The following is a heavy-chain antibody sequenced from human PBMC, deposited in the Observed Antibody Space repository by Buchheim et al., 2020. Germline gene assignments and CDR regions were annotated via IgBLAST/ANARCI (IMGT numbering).Heavy chain of an antibody. CDR2: ISTSSSYT. CDR3: ARDRPSGVNYGMDV. D-gene: IGHD2-15*01. Sequence: QVQLVESGGGLVKPGGSLRLSCAASGFTFSDYYMTWVRQAPGKGLECISYISTSSSYTDYADSVKGRFTISRDNANNSLYLQMNSLRAEDTAVYYCARDRPSGVNYGMDVWGQGTT. CDR1: GFTFSDYY. J-gene: IGHJ6*02. V-gene: IGHV3-11*06.